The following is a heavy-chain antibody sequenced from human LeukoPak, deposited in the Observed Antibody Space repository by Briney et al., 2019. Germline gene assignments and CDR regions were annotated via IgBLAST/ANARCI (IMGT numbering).Heavy chain of an antibody. V-gene: IGHV3-23*01. Sequence: GGSLRLSCTASGFTFSVYAMTWVRQAPGKGLEWVSGISGMGGSTNYADSVRGRFTISRDNSNNTLYLQMNSLRVEDTAVYYCAKGGRVPPAWGQGTLVTVSS. D-gene: IGHD2-2*01. CDR1: GFTFSVYA. CDR3: AKGGRVPPA. J-gene: IGHJ4*02. CDR2: ISGMGGST.